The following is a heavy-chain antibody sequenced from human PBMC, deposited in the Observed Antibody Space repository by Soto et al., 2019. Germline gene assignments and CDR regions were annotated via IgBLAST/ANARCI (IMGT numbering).Heavy chain of an antibody. CDR1: GGSINNYY. CDR3: ARVVDSCSGGSCYSGYYYYMDV. Sequence: SETLSLTCTVSGGSINNYYWSWIRQPPGKGLEWIGYIYHSGSTNYNPSLKGRVTISVDTSKNQFSLKLNSVTAADTAVYYCARVVDSCSGGSCYSGYYYYMDVWGKGTTVTVSS. J-gene: IGHJ6*03. D-gene: IGHD2-15*01. V-gene: IGHV4-59*01. CDR2: IYHSGST.